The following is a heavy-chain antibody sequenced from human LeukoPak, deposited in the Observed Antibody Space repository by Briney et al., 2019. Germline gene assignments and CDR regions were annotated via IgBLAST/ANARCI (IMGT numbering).Heavy chain of an antibody. D-gene: IGHD3-10*01. V-gene: IGHV1-2*02. CDR1: GYTFTGYY. Sequence: ASVKVSCKASGYTFTGYYMHWVRQAPGQGLEWMGWINPNSGGTNYAQKFQGRVTMTRDTSISTAYMELSRLRSDDTAVYYCARAMVRGVIITFWFDPWGQGTLVTVSS. CDR3: ARAMVRGVIITFWFDP. J-gene: IGHJ5*02. CDR2: INPNSGGT.